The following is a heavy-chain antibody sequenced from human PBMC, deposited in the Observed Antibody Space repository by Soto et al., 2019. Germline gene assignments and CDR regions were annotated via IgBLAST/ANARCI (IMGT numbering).Heavy chain of an antibody. Sequence: KESGPTLVKPTQTRTLTCSFSVFSLSTRGVHVGWIRQPPGKALEWLALIYWDDDKRYSPSLKTRLTITKDTPKNQVVLTLTNVDPADTGTYYCAHPGNKASAGYYFDYWGQGTLVTVSS. V-gene: IGHV2-5*02. D-gene: IGHD6-13*01. CDR3: AHPGNKASAGYYFDY. CDR2: IYWDDDK. CDR1: VFSLSTRGVH. J-gene: IGHJ4*02.